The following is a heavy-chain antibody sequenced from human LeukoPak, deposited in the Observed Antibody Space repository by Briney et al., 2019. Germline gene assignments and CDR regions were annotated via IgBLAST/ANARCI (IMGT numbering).Heavy chain of an antibody. CDR3: ARRAGAYSHPYDY. CDR2: IYSDNT. J-gene: IGHJ4*02. D-gene: IGHD4/OR15-4a*01. V-gene: IGHV3-53*01. CDR1: RFTVSINS. Sequence: WVSLRLSCTVSRFTVSINSMIWVRHAPGKALECVSFIYSDNTHYSYSVNGRFTISRDNSKNSLYLKMNSLRAEDTAVYYCARRAGAYSHPYDYWGQGTLVTVSS.